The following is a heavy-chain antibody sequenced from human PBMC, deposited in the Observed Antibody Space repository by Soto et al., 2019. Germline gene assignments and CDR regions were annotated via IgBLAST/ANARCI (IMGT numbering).Heavy chain of an antibody. CDR3: ARDQGYGGNSGYNWFDP. Sequence: PSETLSLTCAVSGYSISSGYYWGWIRQPPGKGLEWIGSIDHSGSTSYNPSLKSRVTISVDTSKNQFSLKLTSVTAADTAVYYCARDQGYGGNSGYNWFDPWGQGTLVTVSS. D-gene: IGHD2-21*02. CDR1: GYSISSGYY. V-gene: IGHV4-38-2*02. J-gene: IGHJ5*02. CDR2: IDHSGST.